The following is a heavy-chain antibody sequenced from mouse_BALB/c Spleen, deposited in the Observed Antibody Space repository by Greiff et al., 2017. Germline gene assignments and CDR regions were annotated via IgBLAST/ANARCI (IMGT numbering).Heavy chain of an antibody. CDR3: ARPTAQGAMDY. J-gene: IGHJ4*01. D-gene: IGHD2-10*01. CDR2: INPSNGRT. CDR1: GYTFTSYW. Sequence: QQSCKASGYTFTSYWMHWVKQRPGQGLEWIGEINPSNGRTNYNEKFKSKATLTVDKSSSTAYMQLSSLTSEDSAVYYCARPTAQGAMDYWGQGTSVTVSS. V-gene: IGHV1S81*02.